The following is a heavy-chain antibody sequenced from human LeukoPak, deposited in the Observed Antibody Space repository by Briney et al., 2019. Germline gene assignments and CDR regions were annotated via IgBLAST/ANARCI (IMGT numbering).Heavy chain of an antibody. CDR3: ARVTGYMIEDYFDY. Sequence: SETLSLTCTVSGYSISSGYYWGWIRQPPGKGLEWIGSIYHSGNTYYNPSLKSRVTISVDTSKNQLSLKLTSVTAADTAVYYCARVTGYMIEDYFDYWGQGTLVTVSS. V-gene: IGHV4-38-2*02. CDR1: GYSISSGYY. D-gene: IGHD3-22*01. CDR2: IYHSGNT. J-gene: IGHJ4*02.